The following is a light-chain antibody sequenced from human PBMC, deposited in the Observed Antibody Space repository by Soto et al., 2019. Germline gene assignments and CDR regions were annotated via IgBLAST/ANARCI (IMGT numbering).Light chain of an antibody. CDR2: KAS. CDR1: QSISSW. Sequence: DIQMTQSPSTLSASVGDRVTITCRASQSISSWLAWYQQKPGKAPKPLIYKASSLESGVPSRFSGSGAGTEFTHTISRLQPDDFATYYCQQYNSSPWKFGQGTKVEIK. V-gene: IGKV1-5*03. J-gene: IGKJ1*01. CDR3: QQYNSSPWK.